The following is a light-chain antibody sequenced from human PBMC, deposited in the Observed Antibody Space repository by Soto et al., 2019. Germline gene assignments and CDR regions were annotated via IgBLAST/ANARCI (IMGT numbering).Light chain of an antibody. Sequence: DIQMTQSPSTLSASVGDRVTITCRASQSISSWLAWYQQKPGKAPNLLIFDASTLESGVPSRFSGSGSGSGTEFTLTISSLQPDDFATYYCQQYNRYWTFGQGTKVEVK. CDR1: QSISSW. CDR3: QQYNRYWT. V-gene: IGKV1-5*01. CDR2: DAS. J-gene: IGKJ1*01.